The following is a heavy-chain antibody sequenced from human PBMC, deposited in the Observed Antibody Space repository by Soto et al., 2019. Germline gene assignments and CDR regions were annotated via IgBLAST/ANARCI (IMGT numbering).Heavy chain of an antibody. CDR1: GFALRNYS. J-gene: IGHJ6*02. Sequence: EVQVVESGGGLVQPGGSLRLSCAASGFALRNYSMHWVRQAPGKGLEWVSYITYTSSPIYYADSVKGRFTITRDNGKDSLYLQMNSLRAEDTAVYYCAREFRHPLYGIDVWGQGTTVTVSS. CDR3: AREFRHPLYGIDV. CDR2: ITYTSSPI. V-gene: IGHV3-48*01.